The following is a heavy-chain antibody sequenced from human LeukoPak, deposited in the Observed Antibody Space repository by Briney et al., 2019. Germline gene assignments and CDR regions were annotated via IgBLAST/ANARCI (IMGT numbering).Heavy chain of an antibody. V-gene: IGHV3-33*07. Sequence: GGSLRLSCAASGVIFNQYWMSWVRQAPGRGLEWVAVIWYDGSNKYYADSVKGRFTISRDNSKNTLYLQMNSLRAEDTAVYYCARDREDYGDGEYYFDYWAREPWSPSPQ. J-gene: IGHJ4*02. CDR1: GVIFNQYW. CDR2: IWYDGSNK. CDR3: ARDREDYGDGEYYFDY. D-gene: IGHD4-17*01.